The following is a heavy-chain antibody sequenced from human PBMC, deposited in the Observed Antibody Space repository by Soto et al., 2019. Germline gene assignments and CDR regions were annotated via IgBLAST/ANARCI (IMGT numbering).Heavy chain of an antibody. CDR1: GYSFTKYG. D-gene: IGHD3-16*01. V-gene: IGHV1-18*01. Sequence: QVDLVQSGAEVKKPGASVKVSCKASGYSFTKYGISWVRQAPGQGLEWMAWVSVYNGNTNYAQNLQGRVTLTKDTSTSTAYIALRSLTSADTAIYYCARRLAVHSTFASNSYRYYMDVWGEGTTVTVSS. J-gene: IGHJ6*03. CDR3: ARRLAVHSTFASNSYRYYMDV. CDR2: VSVYNGNT.